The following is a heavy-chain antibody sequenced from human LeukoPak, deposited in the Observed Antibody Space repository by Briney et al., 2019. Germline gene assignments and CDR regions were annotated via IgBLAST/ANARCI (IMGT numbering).Heavy chain of an antibody. CDR3: ARDGVEGYYYMDV. Sequence: GGFLRLSCAASGFTFSSYSMNWVRQAPGKGLEWVSSISSSSSCIYYADSVKGRFTISRDNAKNSLYLQMNSLRAEDTAVYYCARDGVEGYYYMDVWGKGTTVTASS. V-gene: IGHV3-21*01. D-gene: IGHD5-24*01. CDR1: GFTFSSYS. CDR2: ISSSSSCI. J-gene: IGHJ6*03.